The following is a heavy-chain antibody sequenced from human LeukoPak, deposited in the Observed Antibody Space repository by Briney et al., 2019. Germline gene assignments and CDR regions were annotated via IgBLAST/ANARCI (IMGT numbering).Heavy chain of an antibody. Sequence: ASVKVSCKASGYTFTGYYMHWVRQPPGQGLEWMGWINPNSGGTNYAQKFQGRVTMTRDTSISTAYMELSRLRSDDTAVYYCARGYDFWSGYSSGNDAFDIWGQGTMVTVSS. J-gene: IGHJ3*02. CDR1: GYTFTGYY. CDR3: ARGYDFWSGYSSGNDAFDI. V-gene: IGHV1-2*02. D-gene: IGHD3-3*01. CDR2: INPNSGGT.